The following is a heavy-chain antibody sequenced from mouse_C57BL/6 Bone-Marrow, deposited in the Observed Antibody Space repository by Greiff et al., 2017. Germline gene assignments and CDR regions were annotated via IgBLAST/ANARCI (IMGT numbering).Heavy chain of an antibody. D-gene: IGHD2-4*01. CDR3: AREGGLRRGDY. CDR1: GYSITSGYY. Sequence: DVKLVESGPGLVKPSQSLSLTCSVTGYSITSGYYWNWIRQFPGNKLEWMGYISYDGSNNYNPSLKNRISITRDTSKNQFFLKLNSVTTEDTATYYCAREGGLRRGDYWGQGTSVTVSS. J-gene: IGHJ4*01. V-gene: IGHV3-6*01. CDR2: ISYDGSN.